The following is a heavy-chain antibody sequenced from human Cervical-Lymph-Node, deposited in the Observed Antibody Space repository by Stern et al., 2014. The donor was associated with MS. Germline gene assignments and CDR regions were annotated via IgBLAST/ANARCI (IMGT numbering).Heavy chain of an antibody. V-gene: IGHV3-21*01. D-gene: IGHD6-19*01. CDR2: ISSSSSYI. CDR1: GFTFSSYS. J-gene: IGHJ4*02. CDR3: ARDQRWLVPRD. Sequence: EVQLVESGGGLVKPGGSLRLSCAASGFTFSSYSMNWVRQAPGQGLEWVSSISSSSSYIYYADSVKGRFTISRDNAKNSLYLQMNSLRAEDTAVYYCARDQRWLVPRDWGQGTLVTVSS.